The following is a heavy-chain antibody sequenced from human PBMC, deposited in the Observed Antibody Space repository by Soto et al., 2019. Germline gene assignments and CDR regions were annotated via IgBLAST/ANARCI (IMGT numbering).Heavy chain of an antibody. J-gene: IGHJ5*02. CDR3: ARAEPYSSTWGLFDP. D-gene: IGHD6-13*01. Sequence: QVQLQESGPGLVKPSQTLSLTCTVSGGSISSGYYYWSWIRQHPGKGLEWIGYIYYSGTTYYNPSVKSRVTISVDTSKNPLSLKLTSVTAADTAVYYCARAEPYSSTWGLFDPWGQGTLVTVSS. CDR2: IYYSGTT. V-gene: IGHV4-31*03. CDR1: GGSISSGYYY.